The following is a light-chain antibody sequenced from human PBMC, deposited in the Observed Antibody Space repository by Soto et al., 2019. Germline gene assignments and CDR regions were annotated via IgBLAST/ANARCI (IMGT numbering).Light chain of an antibody. CDR3: CSYAGTNTFV. J-gene: IGLJ1*01. Sequence: QSALTQPASVSGSPGQSITISCTGTSSDVGRYNLVSWYQQHPGKAPKLMIYEGNKRTSGVSNRFSGSKSANTASLTISGLQTEDEADYYCCSYAGTNTFVFGTGTKVTVL. CDR2: EGN. CDR1: SSDVGRYNL. V-gene: IGLV2-23*01.